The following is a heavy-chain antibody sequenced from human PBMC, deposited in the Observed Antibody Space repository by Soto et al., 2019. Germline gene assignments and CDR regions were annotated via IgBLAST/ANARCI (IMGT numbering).Heavy chain of an antibody. CDR1: GVSINRGDYY. CDR2: IYYNGDT. J-gene: IGHJ4*02. CDR3: AREGGDFVQVPYY. D-gene: IGHD3-3*01. V-gene: IGHV4-30-4*01. Sequence: QVRLQESGPQLVRPSQTLSLTCSVSGVSINRGDYYWSWIRQSPGRGLERIGSIYYNGDTNYNLSLGSRVTMSVDTSKNRFFLDLQSVVAADTAVYFCAREGGDFVQVPYYWGQGTLITVSS.